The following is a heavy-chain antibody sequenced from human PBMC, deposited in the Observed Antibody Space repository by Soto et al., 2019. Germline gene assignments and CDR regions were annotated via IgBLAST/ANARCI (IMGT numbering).Heavy chain of an antibody. D-gene: IGHD1-26*01. J-gene: IGHJ4*02. CDR2: ISGSGGST. Sequence: EVQLLESGGGLVQPGGSLRLSCAASGFTFSSYAMSWVRQAPGKGLEWVSAISGSGGSTYYADSVKGRFTISRDNSKNTLYLQMNSLRAEETAVYYCAKDFLRTPYCLPHLLYYFDYWGQGSLVTVSS. V-gene: IGHV3-23*01. CDR3: AKDFLRTPYCLPHLLYYFDY. CDR1: GFTFSSYA.